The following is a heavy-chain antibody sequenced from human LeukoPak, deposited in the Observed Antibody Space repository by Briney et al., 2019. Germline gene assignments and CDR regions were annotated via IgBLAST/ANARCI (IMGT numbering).Heavy chain of an antibody. J-gene: IGHJ4*02. CDR1: GFSFSDYY. V-gene: IGHV3-11*04. D-gene: IGHD1-26*01. CDR2: ISSSSSTI. CDR3: ARAQVGATPPYVDY. Sequence: GGSLRLSCAASGFSFSDYYMDWVRQAPGKGLEWVSYISSSSSTIYYADSVKGRFTISRDNAKNSLYLQMNSLRAEDTAVYYCARAQVGATPPYVDYWGQGTLVTVSS.